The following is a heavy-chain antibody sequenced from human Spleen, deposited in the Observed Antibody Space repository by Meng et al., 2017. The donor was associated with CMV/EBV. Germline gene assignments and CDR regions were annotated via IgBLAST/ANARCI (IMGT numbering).Heavy chain of an antibody. CDR1: GGTFSSYA. CDR2: IIPIFGTA. Sequence: SVKVSCKASGGTFSSYAISWVRQAPGQGLEWMGGIIPIFGTANYAQKFQGRVTITTDESTSTAYMELSSLRSEDTAVYYCARESVDYDFWSGDGFDPWGQGTLVTVS. CDR3: ARESVDYDFWSGDGFDP. V-gene: IGHV1-69*05. D-gene: IGHD3-3*01. J-gene: IGHJ5*02.